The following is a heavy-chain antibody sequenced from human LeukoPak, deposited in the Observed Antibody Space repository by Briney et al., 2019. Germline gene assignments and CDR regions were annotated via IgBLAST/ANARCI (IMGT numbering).Heavy chain of an antibody. CDR3: ARQDVQWLVPYYFDY. CDR2: FYDSGDF. Sequence: PSETLSLTCTVSGGSISGHHWTWIRQPPGTGLEWIGYFYDSGDFNYNPSLKSRVTISIDMSNNQFSLRMSSVTAADTAMYYCARQDVQWLVPYYFDYWGQGTLVTVSS. CDR1: GGSISGHH. V-gene: IGHV4-59*08. D-gene: IGHD6-19*01. J-gene: IGHJ4*02.